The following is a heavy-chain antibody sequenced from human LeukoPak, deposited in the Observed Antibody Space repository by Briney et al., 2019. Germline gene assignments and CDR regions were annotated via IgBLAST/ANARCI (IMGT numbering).Heavy chain of an antibody. Sequence: PGRSLRLSCAASGIXFSSYAIHWVRQAPGKGLEWVAVISYDGSNKYYADSVKGRFTISRDNSKNTLYLQMNSLRAEDTAVYYCARQRLGYCSGGSCYSSHNWFDPWGQGTLVTVSS. CDR3: ARQRLGYCSGGSCYSSHNWFDP. CDR1: GIXFSSYA. CDR2: ISYDGSNK. J-gene: IGHJ5*02. V-gene: IGHV3-30-3*01. D-gene: IGHD2-15*01.